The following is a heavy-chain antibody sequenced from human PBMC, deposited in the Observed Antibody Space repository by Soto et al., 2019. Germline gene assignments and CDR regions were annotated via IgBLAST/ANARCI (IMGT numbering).Heavy chain of an antibody. Sequence: QITLRESGHALVKPTQTLTLTCTFSGFSLTTSGECVGWIRQPPGKAPEWLALIYWDDDKRYSPSLKNRLTISGDTSISQVVLTMTNMDPVDTATYYCAHRKKTVIVATYFDYWGQGTLVTVSS. CDR1: GFSLTTSGEC. D-gene: IGHD1-1*01. J-gene: IGHJ4*02. CDR2: IYWDDDK. CDR3: AHRKKTVIVATYFDY. V-gene: IGHV2-5*02.